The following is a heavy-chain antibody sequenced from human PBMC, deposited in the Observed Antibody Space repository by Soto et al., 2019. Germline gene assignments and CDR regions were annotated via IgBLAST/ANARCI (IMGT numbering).Heavy chain of an antibody. CDR1: GFTFSDYY. V-gene: IGHV3-11*05. D-gene: IGHD6-13*01. CDR2: ISSSSSYT. Sequence: QVQLVESGGGLVKPGGSLRLSCAASGFTFSDYYMSWIRQAPGKGPEWVSYISSSSSYTNYADSVKGRFTISRDNAKNSRYLQMNSLRAKDTAVYYCARTIAAAGGRRYFDLWGRGTLVTVSS. CDR3: ARTIAAAGGRRYFDL. J-gene: IGHJ2*01.